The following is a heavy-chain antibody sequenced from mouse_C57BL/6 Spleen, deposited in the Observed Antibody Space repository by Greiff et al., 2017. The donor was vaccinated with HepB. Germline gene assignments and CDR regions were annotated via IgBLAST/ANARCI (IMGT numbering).Heavy chain of an antibody. D-gene: IGHD3-2*02. J-gene: IGHJ4*01. Sequence: VQLQQSGPVLARPGASVKMSCKTSGYTFTSYWMHWVKQRPGKGLEWIGAIYPGNSDTSYNQKFKGKAKLTAVTSASTAYMELSSLTNEDSAVYYCTKTAQATGAMDYWGQGTSVTVSS. CDR3: TKTAQATGAMDY. CDR2: IYPGNSDT. CDR1: GYTFTSYW. V-gene: IGHV1-5*01.